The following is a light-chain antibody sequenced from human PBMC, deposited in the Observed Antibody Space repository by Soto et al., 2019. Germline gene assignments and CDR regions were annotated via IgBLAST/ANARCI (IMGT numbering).Light chain of an antibody. V-gene: IGKV3-20*01. J-gene: IGKJ2*01. Sequence: EIVLTQSPGTLSLSPGERATLSCRASQSVSSSYLAWYQQKPGQAPRLLIYGASGRATGIPDRFSGSGSGTDFTLPISRLEPEDFAVYYCQQYGSSPTYTFGQGTKLEIK. CDR1: QSVSSSY. CDR3: QQYGSSPTYT. CDR2: GAS.